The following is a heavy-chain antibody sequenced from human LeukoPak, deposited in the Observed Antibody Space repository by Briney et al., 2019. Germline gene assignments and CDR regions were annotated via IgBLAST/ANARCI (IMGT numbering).Heavy chain of an antibody. J-gene: IGHJ5*02. V-gene: IGHV3-30*03. CDR1: GFTFSSYG. CDR3: ARGPRYGDYWFDP. D-gene: IGHD4-17*01. Sequence: GGSLRLSCAASGFTFSSYGMHWVRQAPGKGLEWVAVISYDGSNKYYADSVKGRFTISRDNSKNTLYLQMNSLRAEDTAVYYCARGPRYGDYWFDPWGQGTLVTVSS. CDR2: ISYDGSNK.